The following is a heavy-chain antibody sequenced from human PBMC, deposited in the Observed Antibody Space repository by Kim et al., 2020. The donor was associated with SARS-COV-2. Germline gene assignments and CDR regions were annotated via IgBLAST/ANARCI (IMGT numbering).Heavy chain of an antibody. CDR2: IYHSGST. CDR3: AREVPRGNSGWYGGPADLGIDY. Sequence: SETLSLTCAVSGGSISSSNWWSWVRQPPGKGLEWIGEIYHSGSTNYNPSLKSRVTISVDKSKNQFSLKLSSVTAADTAVYYCAREVPRGNSGWYGGPADLGIDYWGQGTLVTVSS. D-gene: IGHD6-19*01. CDR1: GGSISSSNW. V-gene: IGHV4-4*02. J-gene: IGHJ4*02.